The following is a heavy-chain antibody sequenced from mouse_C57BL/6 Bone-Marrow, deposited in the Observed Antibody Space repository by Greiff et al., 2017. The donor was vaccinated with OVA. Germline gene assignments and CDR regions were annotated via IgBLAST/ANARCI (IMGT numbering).Heavy chain of an antibody. CDR2: FHPYNDDT. J-gene: IGHJ3*01. Sequence: QVQLKESGAELVKPGASVKMSCKASGYTFTTYPIEWMKQNHGKSLEWIGNFHPYNDDTKYNEKFNGKATLTVEKSSSTVYLELSRLTSDDSAVYYCARGAAQAREGFAYWGQGTLVTVSA. CDR1: GYTFTTYP. CDR3: ARGAAQAREGFAY. D-gene: IGHD3-2*02. V-gene: IGHV1-47*01.